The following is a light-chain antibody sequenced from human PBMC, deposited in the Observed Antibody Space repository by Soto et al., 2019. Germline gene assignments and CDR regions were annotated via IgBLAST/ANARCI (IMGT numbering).Light chain of an antibody. J-gene: IGLJ1*01. CDR2: DVT. CDR3: CSYAGSSTLYV. Sequence: QSVLTQPRSVSGSPGQSVAISCTGTSSDVGGYNYVSWYQQHPGKAPKLIIYDVTKRPSGVPDRFPGSKSGNTASLTISGLQAEDEADYYCCSYAGSSTLYVFGTGTKVT. V-gene: IGLV2-11*01. CDR1: SSDVGGYNY.